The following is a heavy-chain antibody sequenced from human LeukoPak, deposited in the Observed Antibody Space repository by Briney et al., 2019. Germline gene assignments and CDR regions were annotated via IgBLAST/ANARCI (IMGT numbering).Heavy chain of an antibody. CDR1: GFTFSSYG. D-gene: IGHD4-23*01. J-gene: IGHJ4*02. CDR2: IDRDGSRI. CDR3: VRGNDYGGPHY. Sequence: GRSLRLSCAASGFTFSSYGMHWVRQAPGKGLEWVSRIDRDGSRINYADSVKGRFTISRDNGKNTLFLQMNSLRAEDAAVYYCVRGNDYGGPHYWGQGTLVTVSS. V-gene: IGHV3-74*01.